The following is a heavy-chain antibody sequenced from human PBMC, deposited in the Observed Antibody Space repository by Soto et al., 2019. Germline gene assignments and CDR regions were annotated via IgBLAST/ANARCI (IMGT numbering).Heavy chain of an antibody. CDR3: ARDTPNCSSTSCYPYYYYCMDV. V-gene: IGHV4-4*07. D-gene: IGHD2-2*01. J-gene: IGHJ6*02. CDR2: IYTSGST. CDR1: GGSISSYY. Sequence: QVQLQESGPGLVKPSETLSLTCTVSGGSISSYYWSWIRQPAGKGLEWIGRIYTSGSTNYNPSLKSRVTMSVDTSKNQFSLKLSSVTAADTAVYYCARDTPNCSSTSCYPYYYYCMDVWGQGTTVTVSS.